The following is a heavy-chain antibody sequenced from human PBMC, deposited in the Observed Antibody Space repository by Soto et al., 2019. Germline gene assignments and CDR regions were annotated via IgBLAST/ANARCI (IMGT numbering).Heavy chain of an antibody. CDR3: ARGIDYGDLFDY. Sequence: SETLSLTCTVSGGSISSYYWSWIRQPAGKGLEWIGRTSTSGSTNYNPSLKSRVTMSVDTSKNQFSLKLSSVTAADTAVYYCARGIDYGDLFDYWGQGTLVTVSS. V-gene: IGHV4-4*07. CDR1: GGSISSYY. CDR2: TSTSGST. J-gene: IGHJ4*02. D-gene: IGHD4-17*01.